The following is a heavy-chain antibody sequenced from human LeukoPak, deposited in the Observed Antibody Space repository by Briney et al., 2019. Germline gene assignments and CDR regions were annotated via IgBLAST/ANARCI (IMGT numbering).Heavy chain of an antibody. Sequence: PSETLSLTCTVSGGSISSGSYYWRWIRQPAGKGLEWIGRIYTSGSTNYNPSLKSRVTISVDTSKNQFSLKLSSVTAADTAVYYCARDRMVDAFDIWGQGTMVTVSS. D-gene: IGHD2-8*01. CDR2: IYTSGST. CDR1: GGSISSGSYY. CDR3: ARDRMVDAFDI. V-gene: IGHV4-61*02. J-gene: IGHJ3*02.